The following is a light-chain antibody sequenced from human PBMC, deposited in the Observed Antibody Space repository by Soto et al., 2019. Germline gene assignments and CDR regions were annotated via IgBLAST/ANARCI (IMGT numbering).Light chain of an antibody. V-gene: IGLV1-47*01. J-gene: IGLJ1*01. Sequence: QSVLTQPPSAFGTPGQRVTISCSGSSSNIGSNYVYWYHQLSGTAPKLLISRNNQRPSGVPDRFSGSKSGTSASLAISGLRSEDEADYYCAAWDDSLSGYVFGTGTKLTVL. CDR2: RNN. CDR3: AAWDDSLSGYV. CDR1: SSNIGSNY.